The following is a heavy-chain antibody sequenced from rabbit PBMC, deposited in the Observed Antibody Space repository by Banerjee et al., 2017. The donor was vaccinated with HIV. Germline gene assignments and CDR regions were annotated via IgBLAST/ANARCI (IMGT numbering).Heavy chain of an antibody. J-gene: IGHJ4*01. Sequence: QSLEESGGDLVKPGASLTLTCTASGFSFSSSYYMCWVRQAPGKGLEWIACISAGSGSTWYASWAKGRFTISKTSSTTVTLQMTSLTAADTATYFCARDGDYSASGYASDLWGPGTLVTVS. CDR1: GFSFSSSYY. D-gene: IGHD2-1*01. V-gene: IGHV1S40*01. CDR3: ARDGDYSASGYASDL. CDR2: ISAGSGST.